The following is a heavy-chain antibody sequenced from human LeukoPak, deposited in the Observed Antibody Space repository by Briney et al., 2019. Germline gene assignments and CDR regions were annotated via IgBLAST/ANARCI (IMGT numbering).Heavy chain of an antibody. D-gene: IGHD6-6*01. CDR3: AKDRGGIAARPGPTDY. Sequence: GGSLRLSCAASGFTFSSYAMSWVRQPPGKGLEWVWAIRGSGCSTYYADSVKGRFTISRDNSKKTLYPQMNSLRAEDTAVYYCAKDRGGIAARPGPTDYWGQGTLVTVSS. CDR2: IRGSGCST. CDR1: GFTFSSYA. J-gene: IGHJ4*02. V-gene: IGHV3-23*01.